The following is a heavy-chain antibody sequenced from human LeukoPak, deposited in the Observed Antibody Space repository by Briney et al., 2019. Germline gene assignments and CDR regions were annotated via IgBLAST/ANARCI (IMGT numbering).Heavy chain of an antibody. D-gene: IGHD6-6*01. J-gene: IGHJ4*02. CDR1: GGSFSGYY. Sequence: PSETLSLTCAVYGGSFSGYYWSWIRQPPGKGLEWIGYIYYSGSTNYNPSLKSRVTLSIDTSKNQFSLKLSSVTAADTAVYYCARHYGIAAHTYFDYWGQGTLVTVSS. CDR2: IYYSGST. V-gene: IGHV4-59*08. CDR3: ARHYGIAAHTYFDY.